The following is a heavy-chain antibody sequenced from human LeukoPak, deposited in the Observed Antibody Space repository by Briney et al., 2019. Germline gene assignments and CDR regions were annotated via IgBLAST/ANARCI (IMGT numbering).Heavy chain of an antibody. CDR1: EFTFSAYW. CDR2: IDQDGSKK. Sequence: TGGSLRLSCAVSEFTFSAYWWSWVRQAPGKGLEWVASIDQDGSKKYYLDSVKGRFTISRDNAKSSLYLQMNSLRAEDTAVYYCAKEVVGATQPLYYFDFWGQGTLVTVSS. J-gene: IGHJ4*02. V-gene: IGHV3-7*01. CDR3: AKEVVGATQPLYYFDF. D-gene: IGHD1-26*01.